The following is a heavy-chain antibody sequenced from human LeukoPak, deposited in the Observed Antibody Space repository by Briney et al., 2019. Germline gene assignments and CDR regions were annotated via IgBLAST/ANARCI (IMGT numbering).Heavy chain of an antibody. J-gene: IGHJ4*02. V-gene: IGHV4-39*01. CDR3: ARVPNYYDSSGYTFDY. Sequence: SETLSLTCTVSGGSINSSSYYWGWIRQPPGKGLEWIGSIYYSGSTYYNPSLKSRVTISVDTSKNQFSLELRSVTAADTAVYYCARVPNYYDSSGYTFDYWGQGTLVTVSS. CDR1: GGSINSSSYY. CDR2: IYYSGST. D-gene: IGHD3-22*01.